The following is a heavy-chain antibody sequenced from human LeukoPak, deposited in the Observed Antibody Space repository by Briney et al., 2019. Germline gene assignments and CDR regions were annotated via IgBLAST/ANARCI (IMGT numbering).Heavy chain of an antibody. D-gene: IGHD6-19*01. CDR2: IHPGDSNT. Sequence: GESLKISCQGSGYSFTNYWIVWVRQMPGQGLEYMGIIHPGDSNTKYSPSFEGQVIISVDKSISTAYLQWSSLKASDSAIYYCARRRGDTVAGPDYWGQGTLVTVAS. CDR3: ARRRGDTVAGPDY. V-gene: IGHV5-51*01. J-gene: IGHJ4*02. CDR1: GYSFTNYW.